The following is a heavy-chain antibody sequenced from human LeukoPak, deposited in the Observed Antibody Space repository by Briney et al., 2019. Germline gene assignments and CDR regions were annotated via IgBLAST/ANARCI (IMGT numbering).Heavy chain of an antibody. CDR3: ARGGTMVRGVISWFDP. D-gene: IGHD3-10*01. V-gene: IGHV1-2*04. CDR2: INPNSGGT. CDR1: GYTFTGYY. Sequence: ASVKVSCKASGYTFTGYYMHWVRQAPGQGLEWMGWINPNSGGTNYAQKFQGWVTMTRDTSISTAYMELSRLRSDDTAVYYCARGGTMVRGVISWFDPWGQGTLVTVSS. J-gene: IGHJ5*02.